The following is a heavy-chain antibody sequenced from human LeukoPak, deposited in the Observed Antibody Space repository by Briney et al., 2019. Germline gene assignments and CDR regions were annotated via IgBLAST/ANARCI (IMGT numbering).Heavy chain of an antibody. V-gene: IGHV3-30*18. Sequence: GGSLRLSCAASGFTFSSYGMHWVRQAPGKGLEWVAVISYDGSNKYYADSVKGRFTISRDNSKNTPYLQMNSLRAEDTAVYYCANTLFYWGQGTLVTVSS. CDR2: ISYDGSNK. CDR3: ANTLFY. CDR1: GFTFSSYG. J-gene: IGHJ4*02.